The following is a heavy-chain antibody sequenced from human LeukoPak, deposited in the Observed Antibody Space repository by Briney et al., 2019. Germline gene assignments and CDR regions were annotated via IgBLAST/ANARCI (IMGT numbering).Heavy chain of an antibody. V-gene: IGHV3-21*01. D-gene: IGHD3-22*01. CDR1: GFTFSSYS. Sequence: GGSLRLSCAACGFTFSSYSMNWVRQAPGKGLEWVSSISSSSSYIYYADSVKGRFTISRDNAKNSLYLQMNSLRAEDTAVYYCARDPNYDSSGYYPLDYWGQGTLVTVST. CDR2: ISSSSSYI. J-gene: IGHJ4*02. CDR3: ARDPNYDSSGYYPLDY.